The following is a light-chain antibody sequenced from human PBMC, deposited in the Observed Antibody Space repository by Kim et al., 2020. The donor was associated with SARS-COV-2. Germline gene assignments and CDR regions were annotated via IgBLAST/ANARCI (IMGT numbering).Light chain of an antibody. Sequence: VSPGQTASITCSGDKLGYNYACWYQQRPGQSPVVVIYQDNKRPSGIPERFSGSNSGNTATLTISGTQAMDEADYYCQAWDSGTVVFGGGTQLTVL. J-gene: IGLJ3*02. CDR1: KLGYNY. CDR2: QDN. CDR3: QAWDSGTVV. V-gene: IGLV3-1*01.